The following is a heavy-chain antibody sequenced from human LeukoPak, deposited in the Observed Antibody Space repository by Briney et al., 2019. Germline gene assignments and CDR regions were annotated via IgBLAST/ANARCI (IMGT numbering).Heavy chain of an antibody. CDR3: ARGRITMVRGGNVIDY. J-gene: IGHJ4*02. Sequence: SETLSLTYAVYGGSFSGYYWSWIRQPPGKGLEWIGEINHSGSTNYNPSLKSRVTISVDTSKNQFSLKLSSVTAADTAVYYCARGRITMVRGGNVIDYWGQGTLVTVSS. CDR2: INHSGST. D-gene: IGHD3-10*01. CDR1: GGSFSGYY. V-gene: IGHV4-34*01.